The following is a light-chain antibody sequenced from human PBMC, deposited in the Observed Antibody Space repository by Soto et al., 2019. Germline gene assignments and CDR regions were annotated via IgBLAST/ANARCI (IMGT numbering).Light chain of an antibody. CDR2: GAS. CDR1: QSVSSSY. J-gene: IGKJ4*01. CDR3: QQYGSSPLLT. Sequence: EIVLTPSPGTLSLSPGERATLSCRASQSVSSSYLAWYQQKSGQAPRLLIYGASSGATGIPDRFSGSGSGTDFTLTISRLEPEDFAVYYCQQYGSSPLLTFGGGTKVDIK. V-gene: IGKV3-20*01.